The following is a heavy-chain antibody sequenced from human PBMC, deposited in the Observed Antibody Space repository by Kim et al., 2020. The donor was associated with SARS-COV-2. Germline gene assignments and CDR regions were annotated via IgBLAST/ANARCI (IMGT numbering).Heavy chain of an antibody. V-gene: IGHV5-51*01. CDR1: GYSFSPYW. J-gene: IGHJ1*01. D-gene: IGHD4-4*01. Sequence: GESLKISCKGYGYSFSPYWISWVRQTPGIGLGWVGIVYPADSDVRYSPSFEGHVTIPADKSISTAFLQWNRLEASDTAIYYFAIVLDRTTVGRGVENWGQ. CDR2: VYPADSDV. CDR3: AIVLDRTTVGRGVEN.